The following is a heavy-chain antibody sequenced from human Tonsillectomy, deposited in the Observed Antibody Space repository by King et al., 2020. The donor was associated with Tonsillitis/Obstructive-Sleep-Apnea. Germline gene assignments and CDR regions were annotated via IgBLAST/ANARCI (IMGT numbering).Heavy chain of an antibody. J-gene: IGHJ4*02. V-gene: IGHV2-5*02. D-gene: IGHD3-3*01. CDR3: AHTEWQPPGYFDY. CDR2: IYWDDDK. Sequence: ITLKESGPTLVKPTQTLTLTCTFAEFSLSTSGVGVGWIRQPPGKALEWLALIYWDDDKDYSPSLKSRLSITKDTSKNRVVLTMNNMDPVDTATYYCAHTEWQPPGYFDYWGQGTLVTVSS. CDR1: EFSLSTSGVG.